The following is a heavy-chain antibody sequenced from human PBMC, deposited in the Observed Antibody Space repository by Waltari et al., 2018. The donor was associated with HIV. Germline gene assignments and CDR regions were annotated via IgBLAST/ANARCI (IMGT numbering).Heavy chain of an antibody. CDR1: GYSFTRYG. D-gene: IGHD4-17*01. CDR3: ARAPMTTVTSRGFDI. V-gene: IGHV1-18*01. Sequence: QVQLVQSGAEVKKPGASLKVSCKASGYSFTRYGISWVRQAPGQGLEWIGWISVYNDNTKYAQKFQDRLNMTTDSPTSTAYMELRRLRSDDTAVYYCARAPMTTVTSRGFDIWGQGTMVIVSS. CDR2: ISVYNDNT. J-gene: IGHJ3*02.